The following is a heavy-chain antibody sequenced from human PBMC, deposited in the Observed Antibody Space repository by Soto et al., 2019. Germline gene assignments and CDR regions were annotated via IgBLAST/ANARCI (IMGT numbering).Heavy chain of an antibody. CDR1: GGSISSSSYY. D-gene: IGHD3-9*01. CDR2: IYYSGST. J-gene: IGHJ4*02. V-gene: IGHV4-39*01. CDR3: ARFTTTYYDILTGPFDY. Sequence: SETLSLTCTVSGGSISSSSYYWGWIRQPPGKGLEGIGSIYYSGSTYYNPSLKSRVTISVDTSKNQFSLNLSSVTAADTAVYYCARFTTTYYDILTGPFDYWGQGTLVTVSS.